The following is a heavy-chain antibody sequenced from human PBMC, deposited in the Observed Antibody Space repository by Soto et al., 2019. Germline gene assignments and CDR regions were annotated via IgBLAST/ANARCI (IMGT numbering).Heavy chain of an antibody. V-gene: IGHV1-18*01. CDR2: ISAYNGDT. Sequence: GASVKVSCKASGYTFTSYHITWVRQAPGQGLEWMGWISAYNGDTNYAQNLQGRVTMTTDTSTSTAYMELRSLRSDDTPFYFFARGDSGRFFYVMAFWAQGPAVTFSS. CDR1: GYTFTSYH. CDR3: ARGDSGRFFYVMAF. J-gene: IGHJ6*02. D-gene: IGHD1-26*01.